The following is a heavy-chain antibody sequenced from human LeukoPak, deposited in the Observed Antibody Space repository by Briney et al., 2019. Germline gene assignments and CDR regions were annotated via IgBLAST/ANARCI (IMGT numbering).Heavy chain of an antibody. V-gene: IGHV1-8*01. J-gene: IGHJ6*02. Sequence: EASVKVSCKASGYTSTSYDINWVRQATGQGLEWMGWMNPNSVNTGYAQKFQGRVTMTRNTSISTAYMELSSLRSEDTAVYYCARGLYYDFWSGYWDYYGMDVWGQGTTVTVSS. D-gene: IGHD3-3*01. CDR1: GYTSTSYD. CDR2: MNPNSVNT. CDR3: ARGLYYDFWSGYWDYYGMDV.